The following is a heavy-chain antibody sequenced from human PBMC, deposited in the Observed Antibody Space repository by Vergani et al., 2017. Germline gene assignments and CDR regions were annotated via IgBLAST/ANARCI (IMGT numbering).Heavy chain of an antibody. J-gene: IGHJ3*02. V-gene: IGHV3-7*01. CDR3: ARDPTRFTMFGVVIRDDAFDI. CDR1: GFTFSSYW. Sequence: EVQLVESGGGLVQPGGSLRLSCAASGFTFSSYWMRWVRQAPGKGLEWVANIKQDGSAKYYVDAVKGRFTISRDNAKNSLYLQMNSLRAEDTAVYYCARDPTRFTMFGVVIRDDAFDIWGQGTMVTVSS. D-gene: IGHD3-3*01. CDR2: IKQDGSAK.